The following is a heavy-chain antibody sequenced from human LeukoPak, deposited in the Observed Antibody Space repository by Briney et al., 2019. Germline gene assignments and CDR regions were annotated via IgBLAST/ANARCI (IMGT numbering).Heavy chain of an antibody. D-gene: IGHD3-22*01. J-gene: IGHJ4*02. CDR1: GFTFSDYY. CDR3: ARVWRRDYDSSGYWYFDY. Sequence: PGGSLRLSCAASGFTFSDYYMSWIRQAPGKGLEWVSYISSSGSTIYYADSVKGRFTISRDNAKNSLYLQMNSLRAEDTAVYYCARVWRRDYDSSGYWYFDYWGQGTLVTVSS. V-gene: IGHV3-11*01. CDR2: ISSSGSTI.